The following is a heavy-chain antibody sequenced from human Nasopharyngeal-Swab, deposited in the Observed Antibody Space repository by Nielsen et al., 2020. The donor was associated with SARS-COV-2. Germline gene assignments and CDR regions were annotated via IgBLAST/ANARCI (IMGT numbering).Heavy chain of an antibody. CDR2: LDWDDDK. J-gene: IGHJ4*02. CDR1: GFSLSTSGVS. CDR3: ARTMVRGVMENDY. V-gene: IGHV2-70*01. D-gene: IGHD3-10*01. Sequence: SGPTLVKPTQTLTLTCTFSGFSLSTSGVSVSWIRQPPGKALEWLALLDWDDDKYYSTSLKTRPTISKDTSKNQVVLTMTNMDPVDTATYYCARTMVRGVMENDYWGQGTLVTVSS.